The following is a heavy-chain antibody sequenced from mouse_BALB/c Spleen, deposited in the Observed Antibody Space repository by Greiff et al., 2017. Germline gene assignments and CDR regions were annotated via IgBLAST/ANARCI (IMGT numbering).Heavy chain of an antibody. CDR2: IDPENGDT. V-gene: IGHV14-4*02. D-gene: IGHD2-10*01. J-gene: IGHJ2*01. CDR1: GFNIKDYY. CDR3: KTSYYGNYEDY. Sequence: EVQLQQSGAELVRSGASVKLSCTASGFNIKDYYMHWVKQRPEQGLEWIGWIDPENGDTEYAPKFQGKATMTADTSSNTAYLQLSSLTSEDTAVYYCKTSYYGNYEDYWGQGTTLTVSS.